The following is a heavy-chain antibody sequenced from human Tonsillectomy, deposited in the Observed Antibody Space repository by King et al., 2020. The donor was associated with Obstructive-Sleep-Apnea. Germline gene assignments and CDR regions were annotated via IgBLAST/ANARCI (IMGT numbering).Heavy chain of an antibody. D-gene: IGHD2-2*01. CDR2: IIPIFGTA. CDR3: ARDRCSSTSCAPYYYGMDV. J-gene: IGHJ6*02. CDR1: GGTFSSFA. Sequence: QLVQSGAEVKKPGSSVKVSCKASGGTFSSFAISWVRQAPGQGLEWMGGIIPIFGTANYAQKFQGRVTMTADESTSTAYMELSSLRSEETAVYYCARDRCSSTSCAPYYYGMDVWGQGTTVTVSS. V-gene: IGHV1-69*12.